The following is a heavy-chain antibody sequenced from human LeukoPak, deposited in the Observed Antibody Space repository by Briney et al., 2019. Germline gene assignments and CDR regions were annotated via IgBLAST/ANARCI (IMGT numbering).Heavy chain of an antibody. D-gene: IGHD3-22*01. J-gene: IGHJ4*02. Sequence: GGSLRLSCAASGFTFSSYAMSWVRQAPGKGLEWVSAISGSGGSTYYADSVKGRFTISRDNSKNTLYLQMNSLRAEDTAVYYCAKHLITMIVVVQYYFDYWGQGTLATVSS. CDR2: ISGSGGST. CDR1: GFTFSSYA. CDR3: AKHLITMIVVVQYYFDY. V-gene: IGHV3-23*01.